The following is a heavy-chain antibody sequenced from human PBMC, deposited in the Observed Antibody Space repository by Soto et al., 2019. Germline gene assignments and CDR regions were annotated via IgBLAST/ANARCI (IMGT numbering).Heavy chain of an antibody. Sequence: SETLSLTCTVSGGSISSYYWSWIRQPAGKGLEWIGRIYTSGSTNYNPSLKSRVTMSVDTSKNQFSLKLSSVTAADTAVYYCARLADSSWYSNYFDYWGQGTLVTVSS. D-gene: IGHD6-13*01. V-gene: IGHV4-4*07. CDR2: IYTSGST. CDR1: GGSISSYY. CDR3: ARLADSSWYSNYFDY. J-gene: IGHJ4*02.